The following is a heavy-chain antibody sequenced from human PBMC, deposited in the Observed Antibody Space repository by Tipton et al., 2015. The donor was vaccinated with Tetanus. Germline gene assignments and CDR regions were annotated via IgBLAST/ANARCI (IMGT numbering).Heavy chain of an antibody. CDR1: GFIFSSYG. D-gene: IGHD1-26*01. CDR2: IKSKTGGGTT. V-gene: IGHV3-15*07. CDR3: TTSGIVGSGSRVDY. Sequence: SLRLSCAASGFIFSSYGIHWVRQAPGKGLEWVGRIKSKTGGGTTDYAARVKDRFSISRDDSKNTLFLQMNSLKTEDTAVYYCTTSGIVGSGSRVDYWGRGTLVTVSS. J-gene: IGHJ4*02.